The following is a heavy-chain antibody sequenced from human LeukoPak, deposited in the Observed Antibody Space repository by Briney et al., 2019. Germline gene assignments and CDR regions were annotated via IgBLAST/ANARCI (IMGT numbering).Heavy chain of an antibody. CDR1: GGSINTVGNY. V-gene: IGHV4-31*03. D-gene: IGHD3-10*01. Sequence: SETLSLTCTVSGGSINTVGNYWTWIRQHPGKGLEWIGYIYYSGSTYYNPSLKSRVTISIDTSKKQFSLKLSSVTAADTAVYYCALGSGSYSGSWYFDLWGRGTLVTVSS. CDR3: ALGSGSYSGSWYFDL. CDR2: IYYSGST. J-gene: IGHJ2*01.